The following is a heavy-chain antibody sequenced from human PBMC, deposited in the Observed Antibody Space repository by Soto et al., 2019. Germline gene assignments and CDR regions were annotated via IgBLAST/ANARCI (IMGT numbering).Heavy chain of an antibody. Sequence: GGSLRLSCAASGFTFSSYGMHWVRQAPGKGLEWVAVISYDGSNKYYADSVKGRFTISRDNSKNTLYLQMNSLRAEDTAVYYCAKEGSSGWYEKNFDYWGQGTLVTVSS. CDR3: AKEGSSGWYEKNFDY. V-gene: IGHV3-30*18. J-gene: IGHJ4*02. CDR2: ISYDGSNK. CDR1: GFTFSSYG. D-gene: IGHD6-19*01.